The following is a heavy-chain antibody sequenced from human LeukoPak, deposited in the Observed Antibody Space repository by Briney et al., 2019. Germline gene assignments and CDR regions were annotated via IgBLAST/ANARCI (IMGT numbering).Heavy chain of an antibody. V-gene: IGHV3-53*01. CDR1: GFTVSSNY. J-gene: IGHJ4*02. D-gene: IGHD2-21*01. Sequence: GGSLRLSCAASGFTVSSNYMSWVRQAPGKGLEWFSVIYSGGSTYYADSVKGRFTISRDNSKNTLYLQMNSQRAEDTAVYYCAKTIVVVIAISQGFDYWGGETLLTVSS. CDR2: IYSGGST. CDR3: AKTIVVVIAISQGFDY.